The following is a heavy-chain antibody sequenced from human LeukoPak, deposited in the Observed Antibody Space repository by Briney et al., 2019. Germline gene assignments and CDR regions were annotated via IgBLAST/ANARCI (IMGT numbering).Heavy chain of an antibody. CDR2: ISYDGSNK. Sequence: GGSLRLSCAAPGFTFSSYAMPWVRQAPGKGLEWVAVISYDGSNKYYADSVKGRFTISRDNSKNTLYLQMNSLRAEDTAVYYCARLRTGSSSSSYWGQGTLVTVSS. V-gene: IGHV3-30-3*01. D-gene: IGHD6-6*01. J-gene: IGHJ4*02. CDR3: ARLRTGSSSSSY. CDR1: GFTFSSYA.